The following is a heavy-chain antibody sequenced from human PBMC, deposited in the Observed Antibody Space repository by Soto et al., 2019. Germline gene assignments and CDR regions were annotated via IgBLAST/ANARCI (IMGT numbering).Heavy chain of an antibody. CDR1: GYTFTSYD. Sequence: QVQLVQSGAEVKKPGASVKVSCKASGYTFTSYDINWVRQATGQGLEWMGWMNPNSGNTGNAQKFQGXIXXXRXSSISTAYMELSSLRSEDTAVYYCARSVEWLASFDYWGQGTLVTVSS. D-gene: IGHD6-19*01. CDR2: MNPNSGNT. CDR3: ARSVEWLASFDY. J-gene: IGHJ4*02. V-gene: IGHV1-8*01.